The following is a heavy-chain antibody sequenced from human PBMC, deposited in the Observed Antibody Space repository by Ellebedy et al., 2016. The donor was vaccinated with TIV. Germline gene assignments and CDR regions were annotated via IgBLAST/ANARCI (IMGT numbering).Heavy chain of an antibody. CDR2: INTDGSTT. J-gene: IGHJ4*02. D-gene: IGHD1-26*01. Sequence: HTGGSLRLSCAASGFTFSSYWMHWVRQAPGKGLVWVSRINTDGSTTNYADSVKGRFTISRDNAKSTLYLQMNSLRVEDTAVYYCVRDGVGATPIDYWGQGTLVTVSS. V-gene: IGHV3-74*01. CDR1: GFTFSSYW. CDR3: VRDGVGATPIDY.